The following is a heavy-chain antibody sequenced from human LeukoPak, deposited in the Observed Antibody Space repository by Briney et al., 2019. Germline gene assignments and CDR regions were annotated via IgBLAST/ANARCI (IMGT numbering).Heavy chain of an antibody. CDR2: MFYTGSG. Sequence: SETLSLTCTVSGGSMSNYYWNWIRQPPGKGLEWIGYMFYTGSGKYNPSLKSRVTISVDTSKRQISLKLTSVTTADTAVYYCATNLPGYSYGYWVAWGRGTLDTVSS. V-gene: IGHV4-59*01. CDR1: GGSMSNYY. J-gene: IGHJ5*02. CDR3: ATNLPGYSYGYWVA. D-gene: IGHD5-18*01.